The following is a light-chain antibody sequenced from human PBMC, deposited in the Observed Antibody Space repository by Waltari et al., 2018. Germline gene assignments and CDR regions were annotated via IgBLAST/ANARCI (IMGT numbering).Light chain of an antibody. Sequence: DIQMTQSPSSLSASVGDRVTTTCQASQDISNYLNWFQQKPGRAPKLLIFDASTLESGVPSRFSGSGSGTHFTFTIYSLQPEDIATYYCQQYDHLPLTFGGGTKVEIK. CDR3: QQYDHLPLT. CDR1: QDISNY. V-gene: IGKV1-33*01. J-gene: IGKJ4*01. CDR2: DAS.